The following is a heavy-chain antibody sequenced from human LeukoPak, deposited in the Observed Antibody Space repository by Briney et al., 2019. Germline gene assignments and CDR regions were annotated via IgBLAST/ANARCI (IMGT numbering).Heavy chain of an antibody. CDR2: IYYSGST. J-gene: IGHJ6*03. CDR1: GGSISSSSYY. V-gene: IGHV4-39*07. Sequence: PSETLSLTCTVSGGSISSSSYYWGWIRQPPGKGLEWIGSIYYSGSTYYNPSLKSRVTISVDTSKNQFSLKLSSVTAADTAVYYCARTKYYYAPGSYLYYMDVWGKGTTVTISS. CDR3: ARTKYYYAPGSYLYYMDV. D-gene: IGHD3-10*01.